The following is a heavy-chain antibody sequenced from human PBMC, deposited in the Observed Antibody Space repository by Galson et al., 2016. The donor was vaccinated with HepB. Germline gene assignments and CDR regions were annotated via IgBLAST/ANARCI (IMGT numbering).Heavy chain of an antibody. CDR2: ISYDGNKK. Sequence: SLRLSCAASGFTFSTYAMHWVRQAPGKGLEWVAVISYDGNKKYYAASENGRFTIARDNSENTLYLQMHSLRAEDTAVYYCARDEDDPSYTIDFWGQGTLVSVSS. CDR3: ARDEDDPSYTIDF. D-gene: IGHD3-10*01. J-gene: IGHJ4*02. V-gene: IGHV3-30-3*01. CDR1: GFTFSTYA.